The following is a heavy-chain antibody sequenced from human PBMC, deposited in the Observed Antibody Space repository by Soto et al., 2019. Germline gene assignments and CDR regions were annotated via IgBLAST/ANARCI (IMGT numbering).Heavy chain of an antibody. Sequence: GESLKISCKCSGYSFASNWIAWVRQMPGKGLEWMGIMYPGDSDTRYSPSFKGQVTISADNYITTAYLEWSSLKTEDTAVYYCLEYWHGMDVWGQGTTVTVSS. CDR2: MYPGDSDT. CDR3: LEYWHGMDV. J-gene: IGHJ6*02. CDR1: GYSFASNW. D-gene: IGHD2-8*02. V-gene: IGHV5-51*01.